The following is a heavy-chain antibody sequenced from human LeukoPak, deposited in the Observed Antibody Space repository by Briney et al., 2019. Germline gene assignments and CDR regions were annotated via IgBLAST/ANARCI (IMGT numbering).Heavy chain of an antibody. V-gene: IGHV4-34*01. CDR3: ARGGITIFGVVRNWFDP. Sequence: SETLSLTCAVYGGSFSGYYWSWIRQPPGKGLEWIGEINHSGSTNYNPSLKSRVTISVDTSKNQFSLKLSSVTAADTAVYYCARGGITIFGVVRNWFDPWGQGTLVTVSS. D-gene: IGHD3-3*01. CDR1: GGSFSGYY. CDR2: INHSGST. J-gene: IGHJ5*02.